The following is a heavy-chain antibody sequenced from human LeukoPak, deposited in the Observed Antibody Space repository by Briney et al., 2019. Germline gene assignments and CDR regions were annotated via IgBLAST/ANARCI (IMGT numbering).Heavy chain of an antibody. CDR3: ARDRAPSGSYYYYYGMDV. V-gene: IGHV3-30*04. D-gene: IGHD1-26*01. CDR1: GFTFSSYA. Sequence: PGGSLRLSCAASGFTFSSYAMHWVRQAPGKGLEWVAVISYDGSNKYYADSVKGRLTISRDNSKNTLYLQMNSLRAEDTAVYYCARDRAPSGSYYYYYGMDVWGQGTTVTVSS. CDR2: ISYDGSNK. J-gene: IGHJ6*02.